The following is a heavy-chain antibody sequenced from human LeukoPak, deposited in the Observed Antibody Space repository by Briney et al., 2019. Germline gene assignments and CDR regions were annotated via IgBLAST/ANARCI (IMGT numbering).Heavy chain of an antibody. CDR1: GFTFSTYG. Sequence: GGSLRLSCAASGFTFSTYGMYWVRQTPGKGLEWVAFIRYDGSNKVYVDSVKGRFTISRDNSKNTQYLQMDSLRAEDTAVYYCAKSCSGGSCFPDSWGQGTLVTVSS. CDR2: IRYDGSNK. CDR3: AKSCSGGSCFPDS. V-gene: IGHV3-30*02. J-gene: IGHJ4*02. D-gene: IGHD2-15*01.